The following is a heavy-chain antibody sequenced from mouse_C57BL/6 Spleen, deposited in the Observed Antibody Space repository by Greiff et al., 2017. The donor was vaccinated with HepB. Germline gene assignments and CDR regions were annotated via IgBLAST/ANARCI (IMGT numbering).Heavy chain of an antibody. D-gene: IGHD1-1*01. CDR1: GYTFTSYW. Sequence: VQLQQPGAELVKPGASVKLSCKASGYTFTSYWMQWVKQRPGQGLEWIGEIDPSDSYTNYNQKFKGKATLTVDTSSSTAYMQLSSLTSEDSAVYYCARGAGSSAWFAYWGQGTLVTVSA. CDR3: ARGAGSSAWFAY. CDR2: IDPSDSYT. V-gene: IGHV1-50*01. J-gene: IGHJ3*01.